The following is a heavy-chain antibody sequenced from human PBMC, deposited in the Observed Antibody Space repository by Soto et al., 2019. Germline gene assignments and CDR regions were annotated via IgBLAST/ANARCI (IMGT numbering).Heavy chain of an antibody. J-gene: IGHJ4*02. CDR3: ARGSGDYGDYVLLR. CDR2: ISAYNGNT. CDR1: GYTFTSYG. Sequence: ASVKVSCKASGYTFTSYGISWVRQAPGQGLEWMGWISAYNGNTNYAQKLQGRVTMTTDTSTSTAYMELRSLRPDDTAVYYCARGSGDYGDYVLLRWGQGTLVTVSS. D-gene: IGHD4-17*01. V-gene: IGHV1-18*04.